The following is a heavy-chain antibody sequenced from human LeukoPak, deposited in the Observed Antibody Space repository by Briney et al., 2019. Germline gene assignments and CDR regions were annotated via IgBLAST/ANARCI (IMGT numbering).Heavy chain of an antibody. CDR3: ARDIGPAAGMGGGFDP. Sequence: SETLSLTCTVSGGSISSYYWSWIRQPPGKGLEWIGYIYYSGSTNYNPSLKSRVTISVDTSKNQFSLKLSSVTAADTAVYYCARDIGPAAGMGGGFDPWGQGTLVTVSS. CDR1: GGSISSYY. D-gene: IGHD6-13*01. CDR2: IYYSGST. J-gene: IGHJ5*02. V-gene: IGHV4-59*01.